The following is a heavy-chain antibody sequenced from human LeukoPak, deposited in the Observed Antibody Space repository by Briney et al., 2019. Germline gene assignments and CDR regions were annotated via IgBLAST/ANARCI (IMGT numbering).Heavy chain of an antibody. Sequence: PSETLSLTCTVSGGSISSYYWSWIRQPPGKGLEWIGYIYYSGSTNYNPSLKSRVTISVDTSKNQFFLKLSSVTAADTAVYYCARDRVVGAPGAFDIWGQGTMVTVSS. CDR2: IYYSGST. V-gene: IGHV4-59*01. J-gene: IGHJ3*02. CDR1: GGSISSYY. D-gene: IGHD1-26*01. CDR3: ARDRVVGAPGAFDI.